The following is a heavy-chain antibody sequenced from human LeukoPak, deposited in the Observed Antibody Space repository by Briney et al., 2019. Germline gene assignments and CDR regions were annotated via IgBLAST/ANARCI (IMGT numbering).Heavy chain of an antibody. CDR1: SASISSYF. Sequence: PSETLSLTCTVSSASISSYFLSWIRQPAGKGLEWIGRIYTSGITNYNPSLKSRVTLSVHTSKNRFSLNLTSVTAADTAIYYCARGVASGYSDNWFDPWGQGTLVTVSS. V-gene: IGHV4-4*07. CDR3: ARGVASGYSDNWFDP. CDR2: IYTSGIT. J-gene: IGHJ5*02. D-gene: IGHD5-12*01.